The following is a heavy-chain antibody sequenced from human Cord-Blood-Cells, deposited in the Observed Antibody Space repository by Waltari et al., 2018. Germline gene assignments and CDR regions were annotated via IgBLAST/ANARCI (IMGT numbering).Heavy chain of an antibody. CDR1: GGPFSRSA. Sequence: VQLVQSGAEVKKPGSSVKVPCKASGGPFSRSAISWVRQAPGQGLEWMGGIIPIFGTANYAQKFQGRVTITADESTSTAYMELSSLRSEDTAVYYCAMAGYSYDAFDIWGQGTMVTVSS. D-gene: IGHD5-18*01. CDR2: IIPIFGTA. CDR3: AMAGYSYDAFDI. J-gene: IGHJ3*02. V-gene: IGHV1-69*01.